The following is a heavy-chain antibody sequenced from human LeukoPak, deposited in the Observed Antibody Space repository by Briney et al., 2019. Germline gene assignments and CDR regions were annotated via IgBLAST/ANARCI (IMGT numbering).Heavy chain of an antibody. CDR3: ARDRSTDAFDV. CDR1: GFTVSINY. Sequence: GGSLRLSCAASGFTVSINYMSWVRQAPGKGLEWVSVIYSGGNTYYADSVKGRFTISRDNSKNTLYLQMNSLRAEDTAVYYCARDRSTDAFDVWGQGTMVIVSS. D-gene: IGHD5/OR15-5a*01. J-gene: IGHJ3*01. CDR2: IYSGGNT. V-gene: IGHV3-53*01.